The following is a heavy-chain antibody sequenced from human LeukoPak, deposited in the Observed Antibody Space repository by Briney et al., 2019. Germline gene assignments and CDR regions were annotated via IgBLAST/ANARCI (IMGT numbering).Heavy chain of an antibody. D-gene: IGHD3-9*01. CDR1: GGSISSGGYY. CDR3: ARDHRYYDILTGSPRGGGAFDF. CDR2: IHYSGSA. Sequence: SQTLSLTCTVSGGSISSGGYYWSWIRQHPGKGLEWIGYIHYSGSAYYNPSLKSRVTISVDTSKNQFSLKLSSVTAADTAVYYCARDHRYYDILTGSPRGGGAFDFWGQGTMVTVSS. J-gene: IGHJ3*01. V-gene: IGHV4-31*03.